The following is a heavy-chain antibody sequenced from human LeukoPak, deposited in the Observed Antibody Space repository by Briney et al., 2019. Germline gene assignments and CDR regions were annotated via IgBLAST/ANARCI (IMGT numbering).Heavy chain of an antibody. Sequence: PGGSLRLSCAASGFTFSSYSMNWVRQAPGKGLDWVSSISSSSSYIYYADSVKGRFTISRDNAKNSLYLQMNSLRAEDTAVYYCASRVAYSSPEGSYNWFDPWGQGTLVTVSS. CDR1: GFTFSSYS. CDR2: ISSSSSYI. J-gene: IGHJ5*02. V-gene: IGHV3-21*01. CDR3: ASRVAYSSPEGSYNWFDP. D-gene: IGHD6-13*01.